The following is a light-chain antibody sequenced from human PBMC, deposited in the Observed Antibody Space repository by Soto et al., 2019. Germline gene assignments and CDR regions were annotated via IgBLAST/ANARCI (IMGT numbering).Light chain of an antibody. CDR2: DVS. J-gene: IGLJ1*01. CDR1: SSDVGGYNY. Sequence: QSVLTQPASVSGSPGQSITISCTGTSSDVGGYNYVSWNQQHPGKAPKLMIYDVSNRPSGVSNRFSGSKSGNTASLTISGLQAEDEADYYCSSYTSSSTLNVFGTGTKVTV. V-gene: IGLV2-14*01. CDR3: SSYTSSSTLNV.